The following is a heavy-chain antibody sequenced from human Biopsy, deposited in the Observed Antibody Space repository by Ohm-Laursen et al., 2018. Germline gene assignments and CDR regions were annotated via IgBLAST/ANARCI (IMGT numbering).Heavy chain of an antibody. CDR2: IFHTGTT. V-gene: IGHV4-38-2*01. Sequence: SETLSLTCAVSGYSISTGYYWGWIRQPPGKGLEWIGSIFHTGTTYYNPSLKSRVTISVDTSKNQFSLKLSSVTAADTAVYYCARGRLRAVARFDYWSQGTLVTVSS. J-gene: IGHJ4*02. D-gene: IGHD6-19*01. CDR3: ARGRLRAVARFDY. CDR1: GYSISTGYY.